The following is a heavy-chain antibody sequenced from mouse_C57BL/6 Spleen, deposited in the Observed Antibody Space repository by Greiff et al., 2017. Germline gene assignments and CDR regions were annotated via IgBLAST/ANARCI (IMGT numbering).Heavy chain of an antibody. CDR3: ARSGSTLDV. Sequence: VQLQQSGAELVKPGASVKISCKASGYAFSRYWMNWVKQRPGKGLEWIGQIYPGDGDTNYNGKFKGKATLTADKSSSTAYMQLSSLTSEDSAVYFCARSGSTLDVWGTGTTVTVSS. D-gene: IGHD1-1*01. CDR2: IYPGDGDT. CDR1: GYAFSRYW. J-gene: IGHJ1*03. V-gene: IGHV1-80*01.